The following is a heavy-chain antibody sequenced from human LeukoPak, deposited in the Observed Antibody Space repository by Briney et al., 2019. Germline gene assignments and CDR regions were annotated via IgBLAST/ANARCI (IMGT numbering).Heavy chain of an antibody. CDR2: IYYSGST. Sequence: PSETLSLTCTVSGGSISSYYWSWIRQPPGKGLVWIGYIYYSGSTNYNPSLKSRVTISVDTSKNQFSLKLSSVTAADTAVYYCAREICSGGSCYSYWGQGTLVTVSS. J-gene: IGHJ4*02. D-gene: IGHD2-15*01. CDR3: AREICSGGSCYSY. V-gene: IGHV4-59*01. CDR1: GGSISSYY.